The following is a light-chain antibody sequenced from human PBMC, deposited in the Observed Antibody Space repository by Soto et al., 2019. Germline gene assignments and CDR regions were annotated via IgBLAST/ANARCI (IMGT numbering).Light chain of an antibody. Sequence: EIVMTQSPATLSVSPGERATLSCGASQSINSRSLAWYQQKPGQAPRLLIYGASSRATGIPDRFSGSGSGTDFTLTISRLEPEDFAVYYCQQYGSSPSTFGPGTKVDIK. V-gene: IGKV3-20*01. CDR2: GAS. CDR1: QSINSRS. CDR3: QQYGSSPST. J-gene: IGKJ3*01.